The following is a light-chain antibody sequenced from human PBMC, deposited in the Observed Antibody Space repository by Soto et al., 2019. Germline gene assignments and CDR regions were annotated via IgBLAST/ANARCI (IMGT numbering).Light chain of an antibody. CDR2: DAS. Sequence: DIPVTQSPSSLSASVRERVTLTCQASQDISNYLNWYQQKPGKAPKLLIYDASNLETGVPSRFSGSGSGTDFTLTINSLQPEDFATYSCQQSYNSPQTFGQGTKVDIK. CDR3: QQSYNSPQT. J-gene: IGKJ1*01. V-gene: IGKV1-33*01. CDR1: QDISNY.